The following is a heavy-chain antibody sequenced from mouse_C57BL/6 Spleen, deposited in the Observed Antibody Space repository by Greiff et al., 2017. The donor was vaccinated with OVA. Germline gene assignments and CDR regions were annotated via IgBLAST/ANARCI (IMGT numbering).Heavy chain of an antibody. J-gene: IGHJ3*01. CDR1: GYTFTSYT. CDR3: AREVLRSTWFAY. D-gene: IGHD1-1*01. V-gene: IGHV1-4*01. Sequence: VQLQQSGAELARPGASVKMSCKASGYTFTSYTMHWVKQRPGQGLEWIGYINPSSGYTKYNQKFKDKATLTAEKSSSTAYMQLSSLTSDDSAVYYCAREVLRSTWFAYWGQGTLVTVSA. CDR2: INPSSGYT.